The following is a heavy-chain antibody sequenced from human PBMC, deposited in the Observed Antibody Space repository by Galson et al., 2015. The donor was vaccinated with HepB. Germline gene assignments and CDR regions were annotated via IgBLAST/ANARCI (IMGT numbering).Heavy chain of an antibody. J-gene: IGHJ2*01. CDR3: ATPPGPPGYFDL. Sequence: SLRLSCAASGFTFSSYAMHWVRQAPGKGLEWVAVISYDGSNKYYADSVKGRFTISRDNSKNTLYLQMNSLRAEDTAVYYCATPPGPPGYFDLWGRGTLVTVSS. V-gene: IGHV3-30-3*01. CDR1: GFTFSSYA. CDR2: ISYDGSNK.